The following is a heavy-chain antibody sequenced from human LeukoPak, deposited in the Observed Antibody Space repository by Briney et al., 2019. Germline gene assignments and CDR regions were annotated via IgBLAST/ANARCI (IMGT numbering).Heavy chain of an antibody. Sequence: SETLSLTCTVSGGSISSSSYYWGWIRQPPGKGLEWIGSIYYSGSTYYNPSLKSRVTISVDTSKNQFSLKLSSVTAADTAVYYCAREVDYGDYVDAFDIWGQGTMVTVST. D-gene: IGHD4-17*01. V-gene: IGHV4-39*07. CDR1: GGSISSSSYY. CDR2: IYYSGST. J-gene: IGHJ3*02. CDR3: AREVDYGDYVDAFDI.